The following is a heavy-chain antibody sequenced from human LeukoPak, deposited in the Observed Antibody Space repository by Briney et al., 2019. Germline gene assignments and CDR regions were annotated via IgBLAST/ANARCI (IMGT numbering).Heavy chain of an antibody. CDR1: GGSISSYY. V-gene: IGHV4-59*12. J-gene: IGHJ6*03. CDR3: ARGRSPMVRGVKNYYYMDV. D-gene: IGHD3-10*01. CDR2: IYYSGST. Sequence: SETLSLTCTVSGGSISSYYWSWIRQPPGKGLEWIGYIYYSGSTNYNPSLKSRVTISVDTSKNQFSLKLSSVTAADTAVYYCARGRSPMVRGVKNYYYMDVWGKGTTVTVSS.